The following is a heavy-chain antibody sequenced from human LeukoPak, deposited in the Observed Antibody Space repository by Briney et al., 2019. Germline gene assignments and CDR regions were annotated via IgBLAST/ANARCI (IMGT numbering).Heavy chain of an antibody. V-gene: IGHV3-21*01. D-gene: IGHD1-7*01. CDR2: ISSSSTYK. J-gene: IGHJ4*02. CDR3: AKDLSGITGTTVDY. CDR1: GFTFSNYR. Sequence: GGSLRLSCKASGFTFSNYRMNWVRQAPGKGLEWVSSISSSSTYKYYADSVTGRFTISRDNAKNSLYLQMEGLRAGDTAVYYCAKDLSGITGTTVDYWGQGTLVTVSS.